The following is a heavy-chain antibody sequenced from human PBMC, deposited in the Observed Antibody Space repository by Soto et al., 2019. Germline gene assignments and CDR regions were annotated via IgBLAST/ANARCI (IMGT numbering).Heavy chain of an antibody. V-gene: IGHV3-7*03. Sequence: GSLRLSCAASGFTFSSYWMSWVRQAPGKGLEWVANIKQDGSEKYYVDSVKGRFTISRDNAKNSLYLQMNSLRAEDTAVYYCARDSGYCSSTSCYRVPNWFDPWGQGTLVTVSS. CDR3: ARDSGYCSSTSCYRVPNWFDP. CDR1: GFTFSSYW. CDR2: IKQDGSEK. J-gene: IGHJ5*02. D-gene: IGHD2-2*02.